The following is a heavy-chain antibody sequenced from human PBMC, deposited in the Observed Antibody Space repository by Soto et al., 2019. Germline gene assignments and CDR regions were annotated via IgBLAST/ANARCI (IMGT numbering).Heavy chain of an antibody. CDR3: ARVGSGSFDY. CDR1: GGSISTYY. V-gene: IGHV4-59*01. J-gene: IGHJ4*02. CDR2: IYYSGNT. Sequence: TLSLTCTVSGGSISTYYWSWIRQSPGKGLEWIGYIYYSGNTNYNPSLKSRVTISVDTSKNQFSLKMRSVTAADTAVYYCARVGSGSFDYWGQGALVTVSS. D-gene: IGHD3-22*01.